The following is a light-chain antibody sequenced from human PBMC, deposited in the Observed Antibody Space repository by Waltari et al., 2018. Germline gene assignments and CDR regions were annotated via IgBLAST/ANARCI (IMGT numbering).Light chain of an antibody. CDR3: QQRSNWPPT. CDR1: QSIASS. V-gene: IGKV3-11*01. J-gene: IGKJ4*01. CDR2: DAV. Sequence: EIVLTQSPATLSLSPGERATLSCRASQSIASSFAWYQQRPGQAPRLLIYDAVTRDTGIPARFSGSGSGTDFTLTISSLEPEDVAVYYCQQRSNWPPTFGGGSKVEI.